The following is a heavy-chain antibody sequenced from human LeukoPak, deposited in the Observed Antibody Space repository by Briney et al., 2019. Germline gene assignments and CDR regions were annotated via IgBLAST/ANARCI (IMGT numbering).Heavy chain of an antibody. CDR3: ARGPYDY. CDR1: GYTLTGFY. CDR2: INPNSGDT. V-gene: IGHV1-2*02. Sequence: ASVKVSCRASGYTLTGFYIHWVRQAPGQGLEWMGWINPNSGDTNYAQKFQGGVTMTTDTSINTAYMDLNRLRSDDSTIYYCARGPYDYWGQGTLVTVSS. J-gene: IGHJ4*02.